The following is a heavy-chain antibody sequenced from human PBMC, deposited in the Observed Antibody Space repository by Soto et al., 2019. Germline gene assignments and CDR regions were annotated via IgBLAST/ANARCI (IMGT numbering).Heavy chain of an antibody. CDR3: ARQALYCSGGSCYSSDAFDI. J-gene: IGHJ3*02. D-gene: IGHD2-15*01. CDR1: GFTFSSYC. CDR2: IWYDGSNK. Sequence: GGSLRLSCAASGFTFSSYCMHWVRQAPGKGLEWVAVIWYDGSNKYYADSVKGRFTISRDNSKNTLYLQMNSLRAEDTAVYYCARQALYCSGGSCYSSDAFDIWGQGTMVTV. V-gene: IGHV3-33*01.